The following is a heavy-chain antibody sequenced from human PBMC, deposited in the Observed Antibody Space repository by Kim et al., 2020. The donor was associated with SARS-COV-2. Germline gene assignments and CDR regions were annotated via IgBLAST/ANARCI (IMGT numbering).Heavy chain of an antibody. CDR1: GGSISSYY. D-gene: IGHD6-13*01. CDR2: IYTSGST. Sequence: SETLSLTCTVSGGSISSYYWSWIRQPAGKGLEWIGRIYTSGSTNYNPSLKSRVTMSVDTSKNQFSLKLSSVTAADTAVYYCARDWAAAGSPLDAFDIWGQGTMVTVSS. V-gene: IGHV4-4*07. CDR3: ARDWAAAGSPLDAFDI. J-gene: IGHJ3*02.